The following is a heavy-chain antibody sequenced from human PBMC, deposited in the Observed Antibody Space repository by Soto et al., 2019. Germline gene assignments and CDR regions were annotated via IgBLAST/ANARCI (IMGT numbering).Heavy chain of an antibody. CDR3: ARAPETTEPWEYFYYYMDV. CDR1: AFTFSDYY. Sequence: QVQLVESGGGFVKPGGSLRLSCAASAFTFSDYYMSWIRQAPGKGLEWVSYISSGGGTAYYADSVKGRFTISRDTAKNSLFLPMNSLRGEDTAVYYCARAPETTEPWEYFYYYMDVWGKGTTVTVSS. CDR2: ISSGGGTA. J-gene: IGHJ6*03. D-gene: IGHD4-17*01. V-gene: IGHV3-11*01.